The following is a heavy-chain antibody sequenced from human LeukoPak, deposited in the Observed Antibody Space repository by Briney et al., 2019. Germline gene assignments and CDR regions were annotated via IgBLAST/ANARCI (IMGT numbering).Heavy chain of an antibody. D-gene: IGHD6-6*01. CDR2: IRYDSSKR. J-gene: IGHJ4*02. CDR1: GFSFSNYG. CDR3: ATPLSASSTDY. V-gene: IGHV3-30*02. Sequence: GGSLRLSCAGSGFSFSNYGMNWVRQAPGKGLEWVADIRYDSSKRHYVDSVKGRFTISRDNSKNTLYLEMGSLRVEDTAVYYCATPLSASSTDYWGQGTMVTVSS.